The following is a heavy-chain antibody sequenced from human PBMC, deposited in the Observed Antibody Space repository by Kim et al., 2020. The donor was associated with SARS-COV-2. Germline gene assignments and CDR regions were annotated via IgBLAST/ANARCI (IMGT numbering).Heavy chain of an antibody. CDR3: ARDGKYYFDY. CDR2: ST. J-gene: IGHJ4*02. Sequence: STNYNPSLKSRVTISVDTSKNQFSLKLSSVTAADTAVYYCARDGKYYFDYWGQGTLVTVSS. V-gene: IGHV4-34*01.